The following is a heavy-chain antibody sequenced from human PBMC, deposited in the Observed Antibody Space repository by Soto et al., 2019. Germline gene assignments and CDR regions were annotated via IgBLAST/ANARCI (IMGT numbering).Heavy chain of an antibody. D-gene: IGHD3-16*01. Sequence: SGPTLVNPTQTLTLTCTFSGFSLSTSGVGVVWIRQPPGKALEWLALIYWDDDKRYSPSLKSRLTITKDTSKNQVVLTMTNMDTVEKATYYCAQRRPNYDYVWGSSFDPWGQGTLVTVSS. V-gene: IGHV2-5*02. CDR2: IYWDDDK. J-gene: IGHJ5*02. CDR3: AQRRPNYDYVWGSSFDP. CDR1: GFSLSTSGVG.